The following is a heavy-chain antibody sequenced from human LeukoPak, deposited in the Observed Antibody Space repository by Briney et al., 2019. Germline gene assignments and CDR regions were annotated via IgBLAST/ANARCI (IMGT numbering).Heavy chain of an antibody. Sequence: PSGTLCLTPTVSVGSISGYYWSSVPDPPRKGLEWSGDFYYSGSTNYNPSLQRRVTISVDATTNHFSLKLSSVAAADTAVYYCARHRITMSDDAFDIWGQGTMVTVSS. J-gene: IGHJ3*02. CDR1: VGSISGYY. CDR3: ARHRITMSDDAFDI. D-gene: IGHD3-10*02. V-gene: IGHV4-59*08. CDR2: FYYSGST.